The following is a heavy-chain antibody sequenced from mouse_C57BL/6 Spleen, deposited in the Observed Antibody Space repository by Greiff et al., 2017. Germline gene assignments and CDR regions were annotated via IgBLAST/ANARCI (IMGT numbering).Heavy chain of an antibody. CDR2: IHPNSGST. D-gene: IGHD2-4*01. CDR1: GYTFTSYW. V-gene: IGHV1-64*01. CDR3: ARLYYDYDYFDY. Sequence: QVQLKQPGAELVKPGASVKLSCKASGYTFTSYWMHWVKQRPGQGLEWIGMIHPNSGSTNYNEKFKSKATLTVDKSSSTAYMQLSSLTSEDSAVYYCARLYYDYDYFDYWGQGTTLTVSS. J-gene: IGHJ2*01.